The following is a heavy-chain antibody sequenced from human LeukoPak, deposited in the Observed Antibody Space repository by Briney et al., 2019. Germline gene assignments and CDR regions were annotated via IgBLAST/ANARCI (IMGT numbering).Heavy chain of an antibody. J-gene: IGHJ4*02. Sequence: GGSLRLSCAASGFTFSSYAMNWIRQAPGKGLEWVSAISRSGGSTYYADSVKGRFTISRDNSKNTLYLQMNSLRAEATAVYYCATTRYYYDSSGYSNFDYWGQGTLVTVSS. CDR1: GFTFSSYA. V-gene: IGHV3-23*01. CDR3: ATTRYYYDSSGYSNFDY. D-gene: IGHD3-22*01. CDR2: ISRSGGST.